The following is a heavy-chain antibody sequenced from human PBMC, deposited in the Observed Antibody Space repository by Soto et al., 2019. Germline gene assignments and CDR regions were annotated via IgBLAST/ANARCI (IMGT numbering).Heavy chain of an antibody. Sequence: QVQLVQSGAEVKKPGSSVKVSCKASGGTFSSYAISWVRQAPGQGLEWMGGIIPIFGTANYAQKFQGRVTITADESTSTGYMELSSLRSEDTAVYYCARVYYYGAGSYGANWFDPWGQGTLVTVSS. J-gene: IGHJ5*02. CDR1: GGTFSSYA. D-gene: IGHD3-10*01. V-gene: IGHV1-69*01. CDR2: IIPIFGTA. CDR3: ARVYYYGAGSYGANWFDP.